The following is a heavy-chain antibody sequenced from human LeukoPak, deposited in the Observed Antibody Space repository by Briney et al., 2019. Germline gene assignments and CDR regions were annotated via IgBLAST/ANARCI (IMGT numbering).Heavy chain of an antibody. CDR3: ARGPRLDSSGWYYGAFDI. V-gene: IGHV1-2*06. Sequence: ASVKVSCKASGYTFTGYYMHWVRQAPGQGLEWMGRINPNSGGADYAQKFQGRVSMTRDTSISTAYMELSSLRSDDTAVYYCARGPRLDSSGWYYGAFDIWGQGTMVTVS. J-gene: IGHJ3*02. CDR2: INPNSGGA. D-gene: IGHD6-19*01. CDR1: GYTFTGYY.